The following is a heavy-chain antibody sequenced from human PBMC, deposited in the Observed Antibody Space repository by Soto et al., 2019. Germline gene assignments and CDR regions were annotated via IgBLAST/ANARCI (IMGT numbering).Heavy chain of an antibody. D-gene: IGHD2-8*01. CDR3: AADATAWQQMVPYDY. CDR2: IAVGSGYT. J-gene: IGHJ4*02. CDR1: GFTFTSAA. Sequence: GASVKVSCKASGFTFTSAAFQWVRQARGQRLEWIGWIAVGSGYTNYAQRFQDRVTLNRDMSTATTYMELSRLTSEDTAIYYCAADATAWQQMVPYDYWGQGTLVTVSS. V-gene: IGHV1-58*01.